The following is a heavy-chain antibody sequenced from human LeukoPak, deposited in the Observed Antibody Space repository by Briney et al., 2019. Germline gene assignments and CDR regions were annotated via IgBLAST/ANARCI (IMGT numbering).Heavy chain of an antibody. D-gene: IGHD3-10*01. V-gene: IGHV1-24*01. CDR1: GYTLTELS. J-gene: IGHJ4*02. Sequence: ASVKVSCKVSGYTLTELSMHWVRQAPGKGLEWMGGFDPEDDETIYAQKFQGRVTMTEDTSTDTAYMELSSLRSEDTAVYYCATDPVYYYGSGSYYLDYWGQGTLVTVSS. CDR3: ATDPVYYYGSGSYYLDY. CDR2: FDPEDDET.